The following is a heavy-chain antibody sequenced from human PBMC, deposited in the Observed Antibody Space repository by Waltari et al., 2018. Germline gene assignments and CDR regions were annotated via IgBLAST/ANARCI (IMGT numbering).Heavy chain of an antibody. D-gene: IGHD4-17*01. Sequence: QVQLVESGGGVVQPGRSLTISCAASGFTFSNYAIHWVRQPPGKGLEWVAVISYDANNKYYADSVKGRFSISRDNSKNTLYLQMSSLRTEDTAIYYCARGVPNYGDYGPSWGKGTLVTVSS. CDR2: ISYDANNK. J-gene: IGHJ5*02. CDR1: GFTFSNYA. V-gene: IGHV3-30-3*01. CDR3: ARGVPNYGDYGPS.